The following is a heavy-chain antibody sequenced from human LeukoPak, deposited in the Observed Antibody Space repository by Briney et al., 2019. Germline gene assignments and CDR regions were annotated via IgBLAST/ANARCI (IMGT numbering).Heavy chain of an antibody. Sequence: ASVKVSCKASGYTFNNHGINWVRQAPGQGLEWMGWISPYNGNTHYAQNIQDRITMTTETSTSTAYLEVRSLRFDDTAVYYCARFHLDPPLLIAARRIGYFDYWGQGTLVTVSS. CDR1: GYTFNNHG. V-gene: IGHV1-18*01. D-gene: IGHD6-6*01. CDR2: ISPYNGNT. CDR3: ARFHLDPPLLIAARRIGYFDY. J-gene: IGHJ4*02.